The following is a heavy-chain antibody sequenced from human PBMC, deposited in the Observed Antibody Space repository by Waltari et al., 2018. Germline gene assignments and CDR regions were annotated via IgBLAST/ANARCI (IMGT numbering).Heavy chain of an antibody. D-gene: IGHD3-10*01. CDR2: IWYDGDNK. CDR3: ARGNRYGGAYFLDS. J-gene: IGHJ4*02. Sequence: QVQLVESGGGVVQPGTSLRLSCAASGFTFRRYVMHWVRQAPGKGLVWVSIIWYDGDNKYYADSVKGRFTISRDNSKNTLYLEVNSLRAEDTAVYYCARGNRYGGAYFLDSWGPGTLVTVSA. V-gene: IGHV3-33*01. CDR1: GFTFRRYV.